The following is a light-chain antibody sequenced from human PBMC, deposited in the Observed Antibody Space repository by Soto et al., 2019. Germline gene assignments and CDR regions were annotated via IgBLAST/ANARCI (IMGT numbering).Light chain of an antibody. CDR3: HQCATSPLT. CDR1: QTVGNNY. V-gene: IGKV3-20*01. Sequence: EIVLTQSPGTLSLSPGERATLSCRASQTVGNNYLAWYQQKTGQVPRLLIYDASNRATGIPDRFSGTGSGTDFTLTISRLEPEDFAVYYCHQCATSPLTFGGGTKVEIK. J-gene: IGKJ4*01. CDR2: DAS.